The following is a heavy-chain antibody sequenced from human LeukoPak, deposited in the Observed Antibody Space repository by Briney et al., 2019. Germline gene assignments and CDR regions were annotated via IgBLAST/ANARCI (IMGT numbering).Heavy chain of an antibody. J-gene: IGHJ4*02. CDR1: GFTFSSYG. Sequence: GGSLRLSCAASGFTFSSYGMSWVRQAPGKGLEWVSVIYSGGSTYYADSVKGRFTISRDNSKNTLYLQMNSLRAEDTAVYYCARTMVRGVTSLSHFDYWGQGTLVTVSS. CDR3: ARTMVRGVTSLSHFDY. CDR2: IYSGGST. D-gene: IGHD3-10*01. V-gene: IGHV3-66*01.